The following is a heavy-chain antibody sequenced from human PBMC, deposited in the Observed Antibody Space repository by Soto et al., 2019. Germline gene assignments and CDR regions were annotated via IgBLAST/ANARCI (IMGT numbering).Heavy chain of an antibody. D-gene: IGHD2-2*01. J-gene: IGHJ4*02. V-gene: IGHV5-51*01. CDR1: GYSFTSYW. CDR3: ARLSQVPAANYYFDY. Sequence: GESLKISCKGSGYSFTSYWIGWVRQMPGKGLEWMGIIYPGDSDTRYSPSFQGQVTISADKSISTAYLQWSSLKASDTAMYYCARLSQVPAANYYFDYWGQGTLVTVSS. CDR2: IYPGDSDT.